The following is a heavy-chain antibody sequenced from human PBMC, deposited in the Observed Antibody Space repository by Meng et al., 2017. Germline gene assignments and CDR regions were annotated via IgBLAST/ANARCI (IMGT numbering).Heavy chain of an antibody. CDR2: ISGSGGST. D-gene: IGHD1-26*01. Sequence: GESLKISCAASGFTFSSYAMSWVRQAPAPGLEWVSAISGSGGSTYYADSVKGRFTISRDKSKNTLYLQMNSLRAEDTAVYYCAKDPAAGAWFDPWGQGTLVTVSS. CDR3: AKDPAAGAWFDP. CDR1: GFTFSSYA. V-gene: IGHV3-23*01. J-gene: IGHJ5*02.